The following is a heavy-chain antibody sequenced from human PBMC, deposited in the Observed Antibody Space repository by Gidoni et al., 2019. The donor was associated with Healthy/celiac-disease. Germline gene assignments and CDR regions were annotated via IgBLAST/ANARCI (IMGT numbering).Heavy chain of an antibody. CDR2: IYSGGST. J-gene: IGHJ5*02. D-gene: IGHD1-26*01. CDR3: ARAEPGQGENWFDP. CDR1: GFTVSSNY. V-gene: IGHV3-66*01. Sequence: EVQLVESGGGLVQPGGSLRLSCAASGFTVSSNYMSWVRQAPGKGLEWVSVIYSGGSTYYADSVKGRFTISRDNSKNTLYLQMNSLRAEDTAVYYCARAEPGQGENWFDPWGQGTLVTVSS.